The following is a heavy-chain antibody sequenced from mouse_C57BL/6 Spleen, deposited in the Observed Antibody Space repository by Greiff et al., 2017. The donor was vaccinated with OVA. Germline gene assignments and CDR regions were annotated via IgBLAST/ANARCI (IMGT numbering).Heavy chain of an antibody. V-gene: IGHV1-9*01. J-gene: IGHJ4*01. Sequence: VKLQESGAELMKPGASVKLSCKATGYTFTGYWIEWVKQRPGHGLEWIGEILPGSGSTNYNEKFKGKATFTADTSSNTAYMQLSSLTTEDSAIYYCARRDGYGSSYGGDDWGQGTSVTVSS. CDR1: GYTFTGYW. CDR2: ILPGSGST. CDR3: ARRDGYGSSYGGDD. D-gene: IGHD1-1*01.